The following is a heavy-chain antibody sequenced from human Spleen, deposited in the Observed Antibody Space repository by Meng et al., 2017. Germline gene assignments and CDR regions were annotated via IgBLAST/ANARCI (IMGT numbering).Heavy chain of an antibody. CDR1: GGSFSDYY. Sequence: QVTPQPGGAGLLKPSETLSLTCVVSGGSFSDYYWSWIRQPPGKGLEWIGEINHSGSTNYSPSLESRATISVDTSQNNLSLKLSSVTAADSAVYYCARGPTTMAHDFDYWGQGTLVTVSS. CDR2: INHSGST. J-gene: IGHJ4*02. V-gene: IGHV4-34*01. D-gene: IGHD4-11*01. CDR3: ARGPTTMAHDFDY.